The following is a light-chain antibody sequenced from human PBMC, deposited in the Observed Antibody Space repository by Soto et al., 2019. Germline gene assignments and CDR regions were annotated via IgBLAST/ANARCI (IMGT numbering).Light chain of an antibody. V-gene: IGKV1-39*01. Sequence: DIQMTQSPSSLSASVGDTVTITCRASQSMHRYLNWYQQRPGKAPKLLIYAASTLESGVPSRFRGTESGTDFNLIITSLLTEDFATYYGQQSYSTPWTVGQGTKVEIK. J-gene: IGKJ1*01. CDR2: AAS. CDR3: QQSYSTPWT. CDR1: QSMHRY.